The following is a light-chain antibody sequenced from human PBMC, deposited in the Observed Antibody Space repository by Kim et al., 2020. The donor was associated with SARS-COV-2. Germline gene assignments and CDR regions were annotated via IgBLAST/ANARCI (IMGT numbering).Light chain of an antibody. Sequence: EIVLTQSPGTLSLSPGERATLSCRASPSVSATYIAWYQQKPGQAPRLLIYSTSRRATGIPDRISGSGFETDFTLTISRLEPEDFAVYYCQEYGSTPWKFGQGNKV. CDR3: QEYGSTPWK. CDR2: STS. CDR1: PSVSATY. J-gene: IGKJ1*01. V-gene: IGKV3-20*01.